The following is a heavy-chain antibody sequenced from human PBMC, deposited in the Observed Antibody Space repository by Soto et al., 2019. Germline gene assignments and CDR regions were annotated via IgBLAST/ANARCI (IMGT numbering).Heavy chain of an antibody. CDR3: ARTLGLRLGELSSHFDY. Sequence: ASVKVSCKASGYTFTSYAMHWVRQAPGQRLGWMGWINAGNGNTKYSQKFQGRVTITRDASASTAYMELSSLRSEDTAVYYCARTLGLRLGELSSHFDYWGQGTLVTVSS. V-gene: IGHV1-3*01. D-gene: IGHD3-16*02. CDR1: GYTFTSYA. CDR2: INAGNGNT. J-gene: IGHJ4*02.